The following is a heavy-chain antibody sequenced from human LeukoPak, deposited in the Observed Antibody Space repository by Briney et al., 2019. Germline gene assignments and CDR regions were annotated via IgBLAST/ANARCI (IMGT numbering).Heavy chain of an antibody. Sequence: PSETLSLTCTVSGGSISSFYWRWIRQPPGKGLEWIGYIYYSGSTNYNPSLKSRVTISVDTSKNQFSLKLSSVTAADTAVYYCVGGTTMTTVSCDYWGQGTLVTVSS. V-gene: IGHV4-59*08. CDR2: IYYSGST. CDR3: VGGTTMTTVSCDY. J-gene: IGHJ4*02. CDR1: GGSISSFY. D-gene: IGHD4-17*01.